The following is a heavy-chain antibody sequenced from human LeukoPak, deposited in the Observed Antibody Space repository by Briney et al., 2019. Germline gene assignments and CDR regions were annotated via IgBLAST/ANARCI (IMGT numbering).Heavy chain of an antibody. D-gene: IGHD6-19*01. CDR1: GYTFTGYF. J-gene: IGHJ4*02. V-gene: IGHV1-2*02. Sequence: ASVRVSCKASGYTFTGYFIHWVRQAPGQGLEWRGWINPDSGDTKYAQKFQGRVTMTRDTSSSTAYMELSRLRSDDTGVYYFARGEYSRGPPDYWGQGTLVTVSS. CDR2: INPDSGDT. CDR3: ARGEYSRGPPDY.